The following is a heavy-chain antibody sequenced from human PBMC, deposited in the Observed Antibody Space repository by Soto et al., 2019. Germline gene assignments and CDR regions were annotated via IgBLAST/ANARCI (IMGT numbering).Heavy chain of an antibody. D-gene: IGHD5-18*01. Sequence: XVSLRLSCAASGFTFSSYGMHWVRQAPGKGLEWVAVISYDGSNKYYADSVKGRFTISRDNSKNTLYLQMNSLRAEDTAVYYCAKGGYSYGNWFDPWGQGTLVTVSS. CDR3: AKGGYSYGNWFDP. V-gene: IGHV3-30*18. CDR2: ISYDGSNK. CDR1: GFTFSSYG. J-gene: IGHJ5*02.